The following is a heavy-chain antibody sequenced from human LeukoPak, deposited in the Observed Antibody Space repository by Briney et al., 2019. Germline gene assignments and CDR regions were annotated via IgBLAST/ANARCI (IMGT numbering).Heavy chain of an antibody. V-gene: IGHV3-66*01. CDR3: ARSVKASSSRDY. D-gene: IGHD6-6*01. Sequence: GGSLRLSCAASGFTVSSNYMSWVRQAPGKGLEWVSVIYSGGSTYYADSVKGRFTISRDNSKNTLYLQMNSLRAEDTAVYYCARSVKASSSRDYWGQGTLVTVSS. CDR2: IYSGGST. CDR1: GFTVSSNY. J-gene: IGHJ4*02.